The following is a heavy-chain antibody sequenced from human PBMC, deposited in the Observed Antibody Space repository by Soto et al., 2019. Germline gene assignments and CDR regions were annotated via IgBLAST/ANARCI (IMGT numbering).Heavy chain of an antibody. CDR2: IKQDGSEK. D-gene: IGHD3-9*01. CDR1: GFTFSSYW. V-gene: IGHV3-7*01. CDR3: ARDQWGNYYDILTGCVDY. Sequence: PGGSLRLSCAASGFTFSSYWMSWVRQAPGKGLEWVANIKQDGSEKYYVDSVKGRFTISRDNAKNSLYLQMSSLRAEDTAVYYCARDQWGNYYDILTGCVDYWGQGTLVTVSS. J-gene: IGHJ4*02.